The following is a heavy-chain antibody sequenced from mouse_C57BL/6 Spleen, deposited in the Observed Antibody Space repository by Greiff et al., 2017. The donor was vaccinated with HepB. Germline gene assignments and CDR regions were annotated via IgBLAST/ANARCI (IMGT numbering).Heavy chain of an antibody. J-gene: IGHJ3*01. CDR1: GYTFTSYW. D-gene: IGHD1-1*01. CDR3: ASHGSSSAWFAY. V-gene: IGHV1-59*01. CDR2: VDPSDSYT. Sequence: QVHVKQPGAELVRPGTSVKLSCKASGYTFTSYWMHWVKQRPGQGLEWIGVVDPSDSYTNYNQKFKGKATLTVDTSSSTAYMQLSSLTSEDSAVYYCASHGSSSAWFAYWGQGTLVTVSA.